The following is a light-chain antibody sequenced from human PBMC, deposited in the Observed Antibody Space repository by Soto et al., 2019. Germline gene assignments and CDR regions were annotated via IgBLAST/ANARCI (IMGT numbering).Light chain of an antibody. CDR2: EVN. Sequence: QSVLTQPASVSGSPGQSITISCTGTSSDVGSYDLVPWYQQHPGTAPKLMIFEVNKRPSGVSNRFSGSKSGNTASLTISGLQAEDEADYYCCSYAGSSPYVFGTGTKSPS. CDR3: CSYAGSSPYV. J-gene: IGLJ1*01. V-gene: IGLV2-23*02. CDR1: SSDVGSYDL.